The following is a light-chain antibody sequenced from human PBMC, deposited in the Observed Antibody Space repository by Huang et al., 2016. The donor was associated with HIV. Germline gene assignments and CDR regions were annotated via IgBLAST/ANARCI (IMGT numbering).Light chain of an antibody. J-gene: IGKJ1*01. CDR2: AAS. V-gene: IGKV1-8*01. CDR1: QDISNF. CDR3: QQYDSYPWT. Sequence: IRITQSPSSLSASTGDRVTIACRASQDISNFLAWFQQKPGRAPELLMYAASTLQPGVPSRVSGNGSATDFTLTIACLQSEDFATYYCQQYDSYPWTFGQGTQVEV.